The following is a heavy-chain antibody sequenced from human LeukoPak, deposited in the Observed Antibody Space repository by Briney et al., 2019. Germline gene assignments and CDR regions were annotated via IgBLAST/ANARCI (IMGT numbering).Heavy chain of an antibody. CDR1: GFTFSSYG. V-gene: IGHV3-30*18. D-gene: IGHD2-2*01. CDR3: VKSIRFCSSSSCFAGYYNYGLHV. CDR2: ISHDGSSK. Sequence: GGSLRLSCAASGFTFSSYGMHWVRQAPGKGLEWVAVISHDGSSKYFADSVKGRFTISRDNPKNMLDLQMHSLRAEDTAVYYCVKSIRFCSSSSCFAGYYNYGLHVWGQGTTVIVSS. J-gene: IGHJ6*02.